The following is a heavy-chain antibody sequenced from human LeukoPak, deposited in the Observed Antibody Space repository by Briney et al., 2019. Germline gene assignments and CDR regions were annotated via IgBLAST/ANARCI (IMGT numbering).Heavy chain of an antibody. D-gene: IGHD6-13*01. V-gene: IGHV3-23*01. CDR2: ISDSGDST. J-gene: IGHJ1*01. CDR1: GFTFSRYA. Sequence: GGSLRLSCAVSGFTFSRYAMSWVRQAPGKGLEWVSGISDSGDSTYYADSVKGRFTISRDNTKNTLHLQMNSLRAEDTAVYYCAKDFPPGMAAAGISLEHWGQGTLVTVSS. CDR3: AKDFPPGMAAAGISLEH.